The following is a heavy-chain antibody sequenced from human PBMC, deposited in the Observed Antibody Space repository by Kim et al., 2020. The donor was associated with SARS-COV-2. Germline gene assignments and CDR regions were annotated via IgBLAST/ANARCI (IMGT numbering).Heavy chain of an antibody. D-gene: IGHD3-9*01. CDR3: ARPVLQCNFEGVFDI. V-gene: IGHV5-51*01. CDR2: IYPGDSDT. CDR1: GYSFTSYW. Sequence: GESLKISCKGSGYSFTSYWIGWVRQMPGKGLEWMGIIYPGDSDTRYSPSLQGQVTISADKSISTAYLQWSSLKASDTAMYYCARPVLQCNFEGVFDIWGQGTMVTVSS. J-gene: IGHJ3*02.